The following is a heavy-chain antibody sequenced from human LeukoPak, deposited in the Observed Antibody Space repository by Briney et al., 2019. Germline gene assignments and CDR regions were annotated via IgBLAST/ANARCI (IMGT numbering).Heavy chain of an antibody. CDR2: IKPTGGST. V-gene: IGHV1-46*01. Sequence: ASVKVSCKASGYTFSNYYMHWVRQAPGQGLEWMGMIKPTGGSTSYAQRFQGRVTMTRDTSTSTVYMELSSLTSEDTAVYYCARDGAVSGTSDWYFDLWGQGTLITVSS. J-gene: IGHJ2*01. D-gene: IGHD3-10*01. CDR3: ARDGAVSGTSDWYFDL. CDR1: GYTFSNYY.